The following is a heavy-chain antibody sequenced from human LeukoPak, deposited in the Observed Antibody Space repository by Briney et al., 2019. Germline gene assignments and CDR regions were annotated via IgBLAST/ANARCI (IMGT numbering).Heavy chain of an antibody. CDR3: ARTNSPGQLRSMGV. V-gene: IGHV1-69*13. Sequence: GASVKVSCKASGGTFSSYAISWVRQAPGQGLEWMGGIIPIFGTANYAQKFQGRVTITADESTSTAYMELSSLRSEDTAIYYCARTNSPGQLRSMGVWGKGTTVTVSS. J-gene: IGHJ6*03. D-gene: IGHD6-6*01. CDR2: IIPIFGTA. CDR1: GGTFSSYA.